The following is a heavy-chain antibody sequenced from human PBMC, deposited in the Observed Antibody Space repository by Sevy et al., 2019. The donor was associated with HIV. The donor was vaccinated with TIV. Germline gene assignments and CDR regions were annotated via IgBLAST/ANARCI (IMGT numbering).Heavy chain of an antibody. Sequence: GESLKISCKGSGYSFTSYWIGWVRQMPGKGLEWMGIIYPGDSDTRYSPSFQGQATISADKSISTAYLQWSSLKASDTAMYYCARSNDYVWGSYRWFDYWGQGTLVTVSS. V-gene: IGHV5-51*01. J-gene: IGHJ4*02. CDR3: ARSNDYVWGSYRWFDY. CDR1: GYSFTSYW. CDR2: IYPGDSDT. D-gene: IGHD3-16*02.